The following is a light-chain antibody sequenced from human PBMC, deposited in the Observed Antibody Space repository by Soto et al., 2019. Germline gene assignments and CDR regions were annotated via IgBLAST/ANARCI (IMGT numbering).Light chain of an antibody. CDR2: EGS. Sequence: QSVLTQPASVSGSPGQSITLSCTGTSSDVGSYNLVSWYQQHPGKAPKLVIYEGSKRPSGVSNRFSGSKSGNTASLTISGLQAEDEADYYCCSFAGSNTFVFGTGTKVTVL. V-gene: IGLV2-23*03. CDR1: SSDVGSYNL. J-gene: IGLJ1*01. CDR3: CSFAGSNTFV.